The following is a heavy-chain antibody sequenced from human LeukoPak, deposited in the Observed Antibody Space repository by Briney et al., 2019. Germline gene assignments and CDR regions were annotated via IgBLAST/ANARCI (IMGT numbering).Heavy chain of an antibody. J-gene: IGHJ3*02. Sequence: PSETLSLTCTVSGGSISSGGYYWSWIRQHPGKGLEWIGYIYYSGSTYYNPSLKSRVTISVDTSKNQFSLKLSSVTAADTAVYYCARDEQQFDAFDIWGQGTMVTVSS. D-gene: IGHD6-13*01. CDR1: GGSISSGGYY. V-gene: IGHV4-31*03. CDR3: ARDEQQFDAFDI. CDR2: IYYSGST.